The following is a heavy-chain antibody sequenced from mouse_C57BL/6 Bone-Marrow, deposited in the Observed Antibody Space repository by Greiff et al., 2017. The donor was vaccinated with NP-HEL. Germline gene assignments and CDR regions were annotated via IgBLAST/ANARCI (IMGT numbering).Heavy chain of an antibody. J-gene: IGHJ2*01. D-gene: IGHD3-1*01. CDR1: GFNIKDDY. V-gene: IGHV14-4*01. CDR2: IDPENGDT. Sequence: VQLQQSGAELVRPGASVKLSCTASGFNIKDDYMHWVKQRPEQGLEWIGWIDPENGDTEYASKFQGKATITADTSSNTAYLQLSSLTSEDTAVYYGTVVSGYFDYWGQGTTLTVSS. CDR3: TVVSGYFDY.